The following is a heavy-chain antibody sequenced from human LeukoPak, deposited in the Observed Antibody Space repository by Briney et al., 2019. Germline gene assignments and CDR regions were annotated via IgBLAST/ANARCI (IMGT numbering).Heavy chain of an antibody. Sequence: PGGSLRLSCAASGFTFSSYSMNWVRQAPGKGLEWVSSISSSSSYIYYADSVKGRFTISRDNSKNTLYLQMNSLRAEDTAVYYCAKDTPDDIAVAAPYFDYWGQGTLVTVSS. CDR2: ISSSSSYI. D-gene: IGHD6-19*01. V-gene: IGHV3-21*04. CDR1: GFTFSSYS. CDR3: AKDTPDDIAVAAPYFDY. J-gene: IGHJ4*02.